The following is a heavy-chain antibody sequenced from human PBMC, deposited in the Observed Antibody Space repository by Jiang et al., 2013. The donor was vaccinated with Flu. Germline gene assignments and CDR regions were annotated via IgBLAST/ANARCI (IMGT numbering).Heavy chain of an antibody. J-gene: IGHJ6*02. CDR2: ISGSSLYI. CDR3: ARDRQMDWSGYYNPQYYYYGMDV. D-gene: IGHD3-3*01. V-gene: IGHV3-21*01. Sequence: PGGSLRLSCAVSGSTFSHYGMNWVRQAPGKGLEWVSSISGSSLYIEYADSVKGRFTISRDNAENSLFLQMNSLRAEDTAVYYCARDRQMDWSGYYNPQYYYYGMDVWGQGTTVTVSS. CDR1: GSTFSHYG.